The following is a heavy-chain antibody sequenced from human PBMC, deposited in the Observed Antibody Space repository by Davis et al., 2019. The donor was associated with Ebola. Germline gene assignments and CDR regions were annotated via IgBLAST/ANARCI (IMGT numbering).Heavy chain of an antibody. CDR2: IIPIFGTA. Sequence: SVKVSCKASGGTFSSYAISWVRQAPGQGLEWMGGIIPIFGTANYAQKFQGRVTITADESTSTAYMELSSLRSEDTAVYYCARGLDIVVVPATIYYYYYMDVWGKGTTVTVSS. CDR3: ARGLDIVVVPATIYYYYYMDV. CDR1: GGTFSSYA. J-gene: IGHJ6*03. D-gene: IGHD2-2*03. V-gene: IGHV1-69*13.